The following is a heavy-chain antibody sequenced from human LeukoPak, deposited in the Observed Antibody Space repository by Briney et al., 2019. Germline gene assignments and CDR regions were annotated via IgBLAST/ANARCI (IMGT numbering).Heavy chain of an antibody. CDR2: FDPEVGVT. CDR1: GNTLTESS. J-gene: IGHJ3*02. D-gene: IGHD3-22*01. Sequence: GASVKVSCKVSGNTLTESSIHWVRQAPGKDLEWGGGFDPEVGVTVYAQKFQGRVTMTEDTPTDTAYMDLSSLRSENTPVYYCATAYDTSGYGPFDMWGQGTMVTVST. V-gene: IGHV1-24*01. CDR3: ATAYDTSGYGPFDM.